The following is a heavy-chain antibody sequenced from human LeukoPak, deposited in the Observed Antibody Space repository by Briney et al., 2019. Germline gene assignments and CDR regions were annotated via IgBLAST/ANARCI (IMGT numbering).Heavy chain of an antibody. V-gene: IGHV3-7*04. J-gene: IGHJ4*02. Sequence: PGGSLRLSCAASGFTFSRYWMNWVRQAPGKGLEWVANIKQDGREKNYVDSVKGRFTISRDNAKNSLYLQINSLRAEDTAVYYCARGTLEHPGIDYWGQGILVTVSS. CDR2: IKQDGREK. CDR3: ARGTLEHPGIDY. D-gene: IGHD1-14*01. CDR1: GFTFSRYW.